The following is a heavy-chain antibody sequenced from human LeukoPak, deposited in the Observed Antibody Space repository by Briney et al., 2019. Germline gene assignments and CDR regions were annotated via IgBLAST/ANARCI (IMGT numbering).Heavy chain of an antibody. J-gene: IGHJ4*02. CDR2: IYYSGST. Sequence: SETLSLTCTVSGGSISSYYWSWIRQPPGKGLEWIGYIYYSGSTNYNPSLKSRVTISVDTSKNQFSLRLSSVTAADTAIYYCARLRSYGGNRGIDYWGQGTLVAVSS. CDR1: GGSISSYY. V-gene: IGHV4-59*08. D-gene: IGHD4-23*01. CDR3: ARLRSYGGNRGIDY.